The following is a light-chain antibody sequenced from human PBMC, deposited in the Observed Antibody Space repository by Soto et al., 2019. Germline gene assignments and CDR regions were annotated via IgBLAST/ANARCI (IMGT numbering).Light chain of an antibody. CDR3: QQYYDLPIN. J-gene: IGKJ5*01. CDR2: DAS. V-gene: IGKV1-33*01. Sequence: DIQMTHSPSSLSEYVVDRVTITFQASQDIDKYLNWYQQKPGKAPKLLIDDASNLETGVPSRFSGSGSGTHFTFTIASLQPEDTAIYYCQQYYDLPINFGQGTRLEIK. CDR1: QDIDKY.